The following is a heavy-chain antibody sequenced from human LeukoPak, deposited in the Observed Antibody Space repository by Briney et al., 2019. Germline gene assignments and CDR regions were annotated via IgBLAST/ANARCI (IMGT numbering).Heavy chain of an antibody. CDR3: ARNWGPLDY. Sequence: SETLSLTCTVSGYSISSGYYWGWIRQPPGKGLEWIGSIYHSGSTYYNPSLKSRVTISVDTSKNQFSLKLSSVTAADTAVYYCARNWGPLDYWGQGTLVTVSS. CDR2: IYHSGST. D-gene: IGHD7-27*01. V-gene: IGHV4-38-2*02. J-gene: IGHJ4*02. CDR1: GYSISSGYY.